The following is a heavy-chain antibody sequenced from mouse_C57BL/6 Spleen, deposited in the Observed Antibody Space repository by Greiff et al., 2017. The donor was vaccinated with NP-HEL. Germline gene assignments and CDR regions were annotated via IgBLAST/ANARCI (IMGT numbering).Heavy chain of an antibody. J-gene: IGHJ1*03. D-gene: IGHD1-1*01. Sequence: QVQLQQPGAELVKPGASVKLSCKASGYTFTSYWMQWVKQRPGQGLEWIGEIDPSDSYTNYNQKFKGKATLTVDTSSSTAYMQLSSLTSEDSAVYYCARGGGYYYGSSYRYFDVWGTGTTVTVSS. CDR1: GYTFTSYW. V-gene: IGHV1-50*01. CDR2: IDPSDSYT. CDR3: ARGGGYYYGSSYRYFDV.